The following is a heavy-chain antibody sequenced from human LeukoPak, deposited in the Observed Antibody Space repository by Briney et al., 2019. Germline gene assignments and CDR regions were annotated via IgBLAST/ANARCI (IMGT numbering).Heavy chain of an antibody. Sequence: PSETLSLTCTVSGGSISSSSYYWGWIRQPPGKGLEWIGSIHYSGSTYYNPSLKSRVTISVDTSKNQFSLKLSSVTAADTAVYYCAHFGGRYYIGSNWFDPWGQGTLVTVSS. CDR1: GGSISSSSYY. CDR2: IHYSGST. CDR3: AHFGGRYYIGSNWFDP. V-gene: IGHV4-39*01. D-gene: IGHD1-26*01. J-gene: IGHJ5*02.